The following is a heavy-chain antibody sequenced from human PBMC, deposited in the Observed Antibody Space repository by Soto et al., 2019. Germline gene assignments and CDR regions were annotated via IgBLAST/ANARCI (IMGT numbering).Heavy chain of an antibody. Sequence: GGSLRLSCATSGFPFSDYYMSWIRQAPGKGLEWLSHISPKSTYRNYADSVKGRFTISRDNSKNTLFLQMNSLRAEDTAVYYCAKVILGITGPTWAGKGGLDYWGQGTLVTVSS. CDR3: AKVILGITGPTWAGKGGLDY. V-gene: IGHV3-11*06. CDR1: GFPFSDYY. J-gene: IGHJ4*02. D-gene: IGHD3-10*01. CDR2: ISPKSTYR.